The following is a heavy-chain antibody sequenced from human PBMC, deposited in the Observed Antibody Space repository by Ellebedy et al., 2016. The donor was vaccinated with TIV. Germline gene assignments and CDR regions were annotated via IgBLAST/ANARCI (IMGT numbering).Heavy chain of an antibody. CDR2: VYGSGST. D-gene: IGHD1/OR15-1a*01. V-gene: IGHV4-4*07. CDR1: GDSISSSY. J-gene: IGHJ4*02. Sequence: MPSETLSLTCTVSGDSISSSYWSWIRQPAGKGLEWIGRVYGSGSTDYNPSLKSRVTMSVDTSKNQFSLKLKSVTAADTAVYYCARDRYPNWNNDYLDSWGQGTLVTVSA. CDR3: ARDRYPNWNNDYLDS.